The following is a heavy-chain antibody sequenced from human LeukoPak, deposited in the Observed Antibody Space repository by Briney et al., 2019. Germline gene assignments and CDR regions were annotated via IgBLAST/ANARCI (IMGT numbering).Heavy chain of an antibody. CDR1: GFPFDDYA. J-gene: IGHJ6*02. CDR2: ISWNSGSI. D-gene: IGHD6-19*01. V-gene: IGHV3-9*01. Sequence: GRSLRLSCAASGFPFDDYAMHWVRQAPGKGLEWVSGISWNSGSIGYADSVKGRFTISRDNAKNSLYLQMNSLRAEDTALYYCAKAQYSSGWHLNYYYYYGMDVWGQGTTVTVSS. CDR3: AKAQYSSGWHLNYYYYYGMDV.